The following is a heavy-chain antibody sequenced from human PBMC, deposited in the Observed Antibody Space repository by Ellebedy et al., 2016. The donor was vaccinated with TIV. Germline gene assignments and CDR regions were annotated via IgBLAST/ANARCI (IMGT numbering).Heavy chain of an antibody. CDR3: ARALSLQLWLTGGY. J-gene: IGHJ4*02. Sequence: AASVKVSCKASGYTFATYAIHWVRQAPGQSPEWMGWINVGKGTTKYSQKFQNRVTITTNTSASTAYMELSSLTSEDTAVYYCARALSLQLWLTGGYWGQGSLVTVSS. CDR1: GYTFATYA. V-gene: IGHV1-3*01. CDR2: INVGKGTT. D-gene: IGHD5-18*01.